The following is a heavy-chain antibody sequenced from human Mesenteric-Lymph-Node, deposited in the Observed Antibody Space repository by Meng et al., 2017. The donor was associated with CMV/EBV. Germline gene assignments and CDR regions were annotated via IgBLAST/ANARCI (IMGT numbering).Heavy chain of an antibody. CDR1: GGSVSSGAYY. V-gene: IGHV4-39*07. CDR3: ARAGGYTSSWYAY. J-gene: IGHJ4*02. D-gene: IGHD6-13*01. Sequence: SETLSLTCAVSGGSVSSGAYYWNWIRQHPGKGLEWIGSIYYSGSTYYNPSLQSRVTISVDTSKNHFSLKLSSVTAADTAMYYCARAGGYTSSWYAYWGQGTLVTVSS. CDR2: IYYSGST.